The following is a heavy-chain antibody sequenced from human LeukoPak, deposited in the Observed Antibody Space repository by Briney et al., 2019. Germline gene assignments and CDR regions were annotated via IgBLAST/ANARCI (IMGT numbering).Heavy chain of an antibody. V-gene: IGHV1-69*13. CDR3: ARDRVVGLGIDNAFDI. J-gene: IGHJ3*02. CDR2: IIPVFGTA. CDR1: GGTFSSYA. D-gene: IGHD2-15*01. Sequence: GASVKVSCKASGGTFSSYAISWVRQPPGQGLEWMGGIIPVFGTANYAQKFQGRVTITADESTSTAYMELSSLRSEDTAVYYCARDRVVGLGIDNAFDIWGHGTMVTVSS.